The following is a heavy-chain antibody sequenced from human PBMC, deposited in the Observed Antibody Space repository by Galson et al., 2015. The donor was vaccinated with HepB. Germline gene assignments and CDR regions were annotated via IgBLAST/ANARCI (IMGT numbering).Heavy chain of an antibody. CDR1: GFTFSSYS. J-gene: IGHJ4*02. V-gene: IGHV3-48*02. CDR2: ISSSSSTI. D-gene: IGHD3-22*01. Sequence: SLRLSCAASGFTFSSYSMNWVRQAPGKGLEWVSYISSSSSTIYYADSVKGRFTISRDNAKNSLYLQMNSLRDEDTAVYYCARELRVNYDSSGYCSGLGYWGQGTLVTVSS. CDR3: ARELRVNYDSSGYCSGLGY.